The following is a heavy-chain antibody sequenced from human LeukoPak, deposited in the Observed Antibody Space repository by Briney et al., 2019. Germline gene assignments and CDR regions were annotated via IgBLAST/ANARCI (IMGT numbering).Heavy chain of an antibody. CDR3: ARGYSSSDRVDH. CDR1: GFTFSNYW. D-gene: IGHD6-13*01. CDR2: INNEESSI. Sequence: GGSLPHSCAVSGFTFSNYWMHWVRQAPGKGVVWVSRINNEESSINYADSGMGRFTISRDHAKNTLCLQMNSLRVEDTAVYYCARGYSSSDRVDHWGQGKPGPVSS. V-gene: IGHV3-74*01. J-gene: IGHJ4*02.